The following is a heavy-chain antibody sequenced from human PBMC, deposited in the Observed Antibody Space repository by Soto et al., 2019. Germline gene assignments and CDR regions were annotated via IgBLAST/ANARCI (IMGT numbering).Heavy chain of an antibody. CDR2: IKSKTDGGTT. Sequence: GGSLRLSCAASGFTFSNAWMNWVRQAPGKGLEWVGRIKSKTDGGTTDYAAPVKGRFTISRDDSKNTLYLQMNSLKTEDTAVYYCTIPGAGDYYYGMDVWGQGTTVTVSS. CDR3: TIPGAGDYYYGMDV. J-gene: IGHJ6*02. CDR1: GFTFSNAW. V-gene: IGHV3-15*07. D-gene: IGHD6-19*01.